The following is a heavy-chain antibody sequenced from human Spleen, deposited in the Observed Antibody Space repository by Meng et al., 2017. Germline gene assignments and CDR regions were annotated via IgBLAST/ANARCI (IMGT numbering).Heavy chain of an antibody. CDR2: IKSKTDGGTT. CDR1: GFTFSNAW. J-gene: IGHJ4*02. V-gene: IGHV3-15*01. CDR3: TTADPYYDSSGYYYVDYFDY. D-gene: IGHD3-22*01. Sequence: GGSLRLSCAASGFTFSNAWMSWVRQAPGKGLEWVGRIKSKTDGGTTDYAAPVKGRFTISRDDSKNTLYLQMNSLKTEDTAVYYCTTADPYYDSSGYYYVDYFDYWGQGTLVTVSS.